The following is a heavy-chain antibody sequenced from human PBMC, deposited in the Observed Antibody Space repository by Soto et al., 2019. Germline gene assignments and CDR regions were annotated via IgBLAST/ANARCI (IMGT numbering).Heavy chain of an antibody. D-gene: IGHD1-20*01. CDR1: GYTFTDYF. V-gene: IGHV1-2*02. CDR3: AGIPEATGWFAP. J-gene: IGHJ5*02. CDR2: INPHSGGT. Sequence: AAVKVSCKASGYTFTDYFMHWVRQAPGQGLEWMGWINPHSGGTNYAQKFQGRVTMTRDTSISTAYMELSGLRSDDTAVYYCAGIPEATGWFAPWGQGTMVTVYS.